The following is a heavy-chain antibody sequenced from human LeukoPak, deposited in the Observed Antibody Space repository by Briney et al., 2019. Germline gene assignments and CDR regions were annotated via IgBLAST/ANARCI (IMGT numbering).Heavy chain of an antibody. CDR3: ARDSRYSYGNYYYYYMDV. CDR2: ISSSSSYI. CDR1: GFTFSSYS. V-gene: IGHV3-21*01. D-gene: IGHD5-18*01. J-gene: IGHJ6*03. Sequence: PGGSLLLSCAASGFTFSSYSMNWVRQAPGKGLEWVSSISSSSSYIYYADSVKGRFTISRDNAKNSLYLQMNSLRAEDTAVYYCARDSRYSYGNYYYYYMDVWGKGTTVTISS.